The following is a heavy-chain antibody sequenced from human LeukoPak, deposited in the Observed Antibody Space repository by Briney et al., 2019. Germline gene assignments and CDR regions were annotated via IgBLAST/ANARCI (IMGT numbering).Heavy chain of an antibody. Sequence: GASVKVSCKASGCTFSNFGFTWVRQAPGQGLEWMGGIIPFFAIINYAERFQGRVTISADDSTTTAYMELSNLRSEDTAVYYCARVLSGRTVWSSYYYYDLDVWGKGTMVTISS. CDR1: GCTFSNFG. CDR3: ARVLSGRTVWSSYYYYDLDV. D-gene: IGHD2-8*02. V-gene: IGHV1-69*13. CDR2: IIPFFAII. J-gene: IGHJ6*03.